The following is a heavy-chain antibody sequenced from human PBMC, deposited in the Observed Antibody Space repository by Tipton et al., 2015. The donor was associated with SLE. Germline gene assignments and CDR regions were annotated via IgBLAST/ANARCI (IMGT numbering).Heavy chain of an antibody. CDR1: GGTFSSYA. CDR2: VIPIFGTA. Sequence: QSGPEVKKPGSSVKVSCKASGGTFSSYAIRWVRQAPGQGLERMGGVIPIFGTANYAQKFQGRVTITADESTSTAYMELSSLRSEDTALYYGARLVGATTGASFDYWGQGTLVTVSS. D-gene: IGHD1-26*01. V-gene: IGHV1-69*01. J-gene: IGHJ4*01. CDR3: ARLVGATTGASFDY.